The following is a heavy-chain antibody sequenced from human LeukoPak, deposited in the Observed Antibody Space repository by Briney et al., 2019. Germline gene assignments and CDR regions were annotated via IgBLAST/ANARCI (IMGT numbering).Heavy chain of an antibody. J-gene: IGHJ6*02. Sequence: ASVKVSCKASGYTLSGYYSHWVRQAPGQGLEWMGWINPNSGDTNYAQDFQGRVTMTRDTSITTAYKELSRLRSDDTALYYCARKREGAYGMDVWGQGTTVTVSS. CDR1: GYTLSGYY. V-gene: IGHV1-2*02. CDR3: ARKREGAYGMDV. CDR2: INPNSGDT. D-gene: IGHD1-26*01.